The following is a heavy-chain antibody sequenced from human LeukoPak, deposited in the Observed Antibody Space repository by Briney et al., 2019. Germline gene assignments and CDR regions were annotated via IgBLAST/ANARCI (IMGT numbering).Heavy chain of an antibody. CDR1: GFTFSSYA. CDR2: ISGSGGST. J-gene: IGHJ4*02. D-gene: IGHD3-22*01. V-gene: IGHV3-23*01. CDR3: AKDQYYYDSSGYYFFRYFDY. Sequence: PGGSMRLSCAASGFTFSSYAMSWVRQAPGKGLEWVSAISGSGGSTYYADSVKGRFTISRDNSKNTPYLQMNSLRAEDTAVYYCAKDQYYYDSSGYYFFRYFDYWGQGTLVTVSS.